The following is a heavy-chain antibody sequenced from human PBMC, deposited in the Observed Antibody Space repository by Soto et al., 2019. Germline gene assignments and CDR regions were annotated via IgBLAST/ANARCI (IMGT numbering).Heavy chain of an antibody. CDR3: ASRNVVMITFGGVIVRPPGPLRTLDV. V-gene: IGHV3-23*01. CDR1: GFTFSSYA. CDR2: ISGSGGST. D-gene: IGHD3-16*02. J-gene: IGHJ6*02. Sequence: PGGSLRLSCAASGFTFSSYAMSWVRQAPGKGLEWVSAISGSGGSTYYADSVKGRFTISRDNSKNTLYLQMNSLRAEDTAVYYCASRNVVMITFGGVIVRPPGPLRTLDVWGQGTTVTVSS.